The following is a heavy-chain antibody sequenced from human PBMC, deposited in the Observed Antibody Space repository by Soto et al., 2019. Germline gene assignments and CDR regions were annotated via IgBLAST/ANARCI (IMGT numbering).Heavy chain of an antibody. Sequence: ASVKVSCKASGYTFTSYDINWVRQATGQGLEWMGWMNPNSGNTGYAQKFQGRVTMTRNTSISTAYMELSSLRSEDTAVYYCARHDFGVVNNWFDPWGQGTLVTVSS. CDR3: ARHDFGVVNNWFDP. V-gene: IGHV1-8*01. CDR2: MNPNSGNT. CDR1: GYTFTSYD. D-gene: IGHD3-3*01. J-gene: IGHJ5*02.